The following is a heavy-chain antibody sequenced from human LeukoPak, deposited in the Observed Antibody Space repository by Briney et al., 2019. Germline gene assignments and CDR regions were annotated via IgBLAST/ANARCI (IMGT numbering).Heavy chain of an antibody. CDR1: GGTFISYA. CDR3: ARGSSGWYHYSYMDV. Sequence: GASVKVSCKASGGTFISYAISWVRQAPGQGLEWMGGIIPIFGTANYAQKFQGRVTITADESTSTAYMELSSLRAEDTAVYFCARGSSGWYHYSYMDVWGKGTTVTVSS. CDR2: IIPIFGTA. D-gene: IGHD6-19*01. J-gene: IGHJ6*03. V-gene: IGHV1-69*13.